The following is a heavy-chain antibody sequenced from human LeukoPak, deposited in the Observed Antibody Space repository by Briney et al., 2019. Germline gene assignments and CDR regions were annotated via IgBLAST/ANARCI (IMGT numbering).Heavy chain of an antibody. Sequence: SETLSLTCAVYGGSFSGYCWSWIRQPPGKGLEWIGEINHSGSTNYNPSLKSRVTISVDTSKNQFSLKLSSVTAADTAVYYCARGVFASGSDYYYGMDVWGQGTTVTVSS. CDR2: INHSGST. CDR1: GGSFSGYC. CDR3: ARGVFASGSDYYYGMDV. D-gene: IGHD6-25*01. V-gene: IGHV4-34*01. J-gene: IGHJ6*02.